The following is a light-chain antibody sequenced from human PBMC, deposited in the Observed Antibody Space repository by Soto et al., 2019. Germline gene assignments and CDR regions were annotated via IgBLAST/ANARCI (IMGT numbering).Light chain of an antibody. CDR2: DAY. Sequence: EIVLTQSPGTLSLSPGERATLSCRASQSVSSSYLAWYQKKPGQSPRLLIYDAYNRATGIPSRFSGSGSGTDFTLTISSLEAEDFAVYYCQQYGNLPLTFGGGTKVDIK. V-gene: IGKV3-20*01. CDR3: QQYGNLPLT. J-gene: IGKJ4*01. CDR1: QSVSSSY.